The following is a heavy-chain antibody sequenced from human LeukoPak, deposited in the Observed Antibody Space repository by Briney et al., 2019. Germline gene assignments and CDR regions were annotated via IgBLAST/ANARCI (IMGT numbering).Heavy chain of an antibody. D-gene: IGHD2-2*01. V-gene: IGHV4-59*01. J-gene: IGHJ4*02. Sequence: SETLSLTCTVSGDSISNYYWNWIRQPPGKGLEWIGYIYDSGSTNYNPSLKSRVTISLDTSKNQFSLKLSSVTAADTAVYYCARVPPAIYSYDYWGQGTLVTVSS. CDR2: IYDSGST. CDR1: GDSISNYY. CDR3: ARVPPAIYSYDY.